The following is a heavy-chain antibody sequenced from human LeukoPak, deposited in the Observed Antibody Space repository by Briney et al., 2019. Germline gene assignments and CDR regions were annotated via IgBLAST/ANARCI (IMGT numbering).Heavy chain of an antibody. J-gene: IGHJ4*02. CDR1: GFTFSSYA. CDR2: ISYDGSNK. D-gene: IGHD2-15*01. V-gene: IGHV3-30-3*01. CDR3: VRELEGGLGDY. Sequence: GRSLRLSCAASGFTFSSYALHWVRQAPGKGLEWVAVISYDGSNKCYADSVKGQFTISRDNSRNTVYLQMNSLRAEDTAVYYCVRELEGGLGDYWGQGTLVTVSS.